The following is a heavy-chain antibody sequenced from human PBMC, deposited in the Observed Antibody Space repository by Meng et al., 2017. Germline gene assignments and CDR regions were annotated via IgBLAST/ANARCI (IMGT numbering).Heavy chain of an antibody. Sequence: QWQLVGLGGGLAPPCGSLVLSCAASGFTFSSYAMHWVRQAPGKGLEWVAVISYDGSNKYYADSVKGRFTISRDNSKNTLYLQMNSLRAEDTAVYYCAGGLMVNDYWGQGPLVTVSS. CDR2: ISYDGSNK. J-gene: IGHJ4*02. V-gene: IGHV3-30*01. CDR3: AGGLMVNDY. CDR1: GFTFSSYA. D-gene: IGHD3-10*01.